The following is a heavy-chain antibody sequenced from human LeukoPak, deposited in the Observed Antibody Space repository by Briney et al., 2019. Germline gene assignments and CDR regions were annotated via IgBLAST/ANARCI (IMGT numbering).Heavy chain of an antibody. CDR1: GFTFSDYY. CDR3: ATYDYGADYFDY. D-gene: IGHD4/OR15-4a*01. J-gene: IGHJ4*02. V-gene: IGHV3-11*01. CDR2: ISSGGDTT. Sequence: GASLRLSCAASGFTFSDYYMSWIRQAPGKGLEWVSYISSGGDTTYYADSVTGRFTISSDNAKNSLYLQINSLRAEDTAIYYCATYDYGADYFDYWGQGTLVTVST.